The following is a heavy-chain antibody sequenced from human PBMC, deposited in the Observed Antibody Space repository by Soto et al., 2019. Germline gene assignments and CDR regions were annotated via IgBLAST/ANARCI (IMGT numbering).Heavy chain of an antibody. CDR2: IYPGDSDT. D-gene: IGHD2-15*01. Sequence: GESLKISCKGSGYSFTSYWIGWVRQMPGKGLEWMGIIYPGDSDTRYSPSFQGQVTISADKSISTAYLQWSSLKASDTAMYYCARQDGDIARGYGMDVWGQGTTVTVSS. J-gene: IGHJ6*02. V-gene: IGHV5-51*01. CDR1: GYSFTSYW. CDR3: ARQDGDIARGYGMDV.